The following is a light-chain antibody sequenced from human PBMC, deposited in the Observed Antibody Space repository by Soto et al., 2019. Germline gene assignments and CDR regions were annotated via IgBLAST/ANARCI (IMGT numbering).Light chain of an antibody. V-gene: IGLV2-14*01. Sequence: QSALTQPASVSGSPGQSITISCTGTSSDVGGYNLVSWYQQYPDKAPKLMIFDVNTRPSGVSNRFSGSKSGNTASLTISGLQAEDEADYYCSSSKSSSTLPYVFGTGTQLTVL. CDR2: DVN. J-gene: IGLJ1*01. CDR1: SSDVGGYNL. CDR3: SSSKSSSTLPYV.